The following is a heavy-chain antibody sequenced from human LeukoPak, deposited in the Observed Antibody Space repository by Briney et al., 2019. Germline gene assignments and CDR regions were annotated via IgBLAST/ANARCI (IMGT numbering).Heavy chain of an antibody. CDR1: GGSISSYY. CDR3: ARVSTYYYGMDV. CDR2: IYTSGST. J-gene: IGHJ6*02. Sequence: SETLSLTCDVSVSGGSISSYYWSWIRQPAGKGLEWIGRIYTSGSTNYNPSLKSRVTMSVDTSKNQFSLKLSSVTAADTAVYYCARVSTYYYGMDVWGQGTTVTVSS. V-gene: IGHV4-4*07.